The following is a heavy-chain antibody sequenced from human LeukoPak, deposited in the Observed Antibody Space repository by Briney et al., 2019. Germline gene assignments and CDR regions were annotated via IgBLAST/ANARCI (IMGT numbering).Heavy chain of an antibody. V-gene: IGHV3-48*02. Sequence: GGSLRLSCVASGFTFRQYRMNWVRQAPGRGRDWVSYISSWSTIYYAYTVKGRFTISRDNAKNSLYLQMNSLRDEDTDVYYCARGRAYCGGDCYSGWFDPWGQGNLVTVSS. D-gene: IGHD2-21*02. CDR3: ARGRAYCGGDCYSGWFDP. CDR2: ISSWSTI. CDR1: GFTFRQYR. J-gene: IGHJ5*02.